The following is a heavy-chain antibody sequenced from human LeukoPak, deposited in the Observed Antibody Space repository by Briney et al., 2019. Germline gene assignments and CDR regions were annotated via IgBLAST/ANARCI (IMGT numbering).Heavy chain of an antibody. Sequence: NPSETLSLTCAVYGGSFSGYYWSWIRQPPGKGLEWIGEINHSGSTNYNPSLKSRVTISVDTSKNQFSLKLSSVTAADTAVYYCARHGGYGGTSPWGQGTMVTVSS. J-gene: IGHJ3*01. V-gene: IGHV4-34*01. CDR1: GGSFSGYY. CDR2: INHSGST. D-gene: IGHD4-23*01. CDR3: ARHGGYGGTSP.